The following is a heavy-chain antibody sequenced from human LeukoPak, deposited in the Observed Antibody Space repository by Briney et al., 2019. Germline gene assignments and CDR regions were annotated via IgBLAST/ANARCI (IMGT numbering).Heavy chain of an antibody. CDR1: GYTFTSYY. Sequence: ASVKVSCKASGYTFTSYYMHWVRQAPGQGLEWMGMINPSGGVTDYAQKFQGRVTMTRDTSTSTVYMELSSLRSEDTAVYYCARGSGGKERWLQNDYWGQGTLVTVSS. D-gene: IGHD5-24*01. CDR3: ARGSGGKERWLQNDY. CDR2: INPSGGVT. V-gene: IGHV1-46*01. J-gene: IGHJ4*02.